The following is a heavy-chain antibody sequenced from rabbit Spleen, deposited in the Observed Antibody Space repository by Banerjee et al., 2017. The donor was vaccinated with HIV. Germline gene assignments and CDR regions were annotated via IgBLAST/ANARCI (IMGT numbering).Heavy chain of an antibody. V-gene: IGHV1S45*01. J-gene: IGHJ4*01. D-gene: IGHD1-1*01. CDR1: GFSFSSSYY. CDR2: IYIGDGST. Sequence: QEQLVESGGGLVQPEGSLTLTCTASGFSFSSSYYMCWVRQAPGKGLELIACIYIGDGSTYYASWAKGRFTVSKTSSTTVTLQMTSLTAADTATYFCARSVRGYNWAMDLWGPGTLVTVS. CDR3: ARSVRGYNWAMDL.